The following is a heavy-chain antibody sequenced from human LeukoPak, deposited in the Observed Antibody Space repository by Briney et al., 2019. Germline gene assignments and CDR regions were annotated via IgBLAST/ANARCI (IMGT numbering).Heavy chain of an antibody. D-gene: IGHD2-15*01. J-gene: IGHJ5*02. Sequence: PETLSLTCTVSGGSISSSSYYWGWIRQPPGEGLEWIGSIYYSGSTYYNPSLKSRVTISVDTSKNQFSLKLSSVTAADTAVYYCARDRGCSGGSCYPFGNWFDPWGQGTLVTVSS. CDR2: IYYSGST. CDR3: ARDRGCSGGSCYPFGNWFDP. CDR1: GGSISSSSYY. V-gene: IGHV4-39*07.